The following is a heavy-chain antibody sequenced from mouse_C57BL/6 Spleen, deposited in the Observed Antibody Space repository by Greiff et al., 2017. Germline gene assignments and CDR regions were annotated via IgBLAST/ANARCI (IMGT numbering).Heavy chain of an antibody. CDR2: IYPGSGST. Sequence: QVQLQQPGAELVKPGASVKMSCKASGYTFTSYWITWVKQRPGQGLEWIGDIYPGSGSTNYNEKFKSKATLTVDTSSSTAYMQLSSLTSEDSAVYYCARFGSRTRYFDVWGTGTTVTVSS. J-gene: IGHJ1*03. D-gene: IGHD1-1*01. V-gene: IGHV1-55*01. CDR3: ARFGSRTRYFDV. CDR1: GYTFTSYW.